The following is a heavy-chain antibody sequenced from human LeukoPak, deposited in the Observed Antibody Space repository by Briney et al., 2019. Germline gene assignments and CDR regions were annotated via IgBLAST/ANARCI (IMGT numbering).Heavy chain of an antibody. Sequence: GGSLRLSCAPSGFTFSTYWTSWVRQAPGRGREWVANIKQDGSEKYYADSVTGRFTISRDNAKNLLYLQMNSLRVEDTAVYYCANGGGFDYWGQGTLVTVSS. CDR2: IKQDGSEK. V-gene: IGHV3-7*01. CDR1: GFTFSTYW. D-gene: IGHD5-24*01. J-gene: IGHJ4*02. CDR3: ANGGGFDY.